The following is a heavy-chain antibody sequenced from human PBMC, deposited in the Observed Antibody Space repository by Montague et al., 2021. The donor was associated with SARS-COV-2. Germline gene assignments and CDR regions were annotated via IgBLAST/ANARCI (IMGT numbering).Heavy chain of an antibody. D-gene: IGHD3-10*01. J-gene: IGHJ6*02. CDR1: GFTFSSYD. V-gene: IGHV3-13*04. Sequence: SLRLSCAASGFTFSSYDMHWVRQATGKGLEWVSAIGTAGDTYYPGSVKGRFTISRENAKNSLYLQMNSLRAGDTAVYYCARSITMVRGMRYYYGMDVWGQGTTVTVSS. CDR3: ARSITMVRGMRYYYGMDV. CDR2: IGTAGDT.